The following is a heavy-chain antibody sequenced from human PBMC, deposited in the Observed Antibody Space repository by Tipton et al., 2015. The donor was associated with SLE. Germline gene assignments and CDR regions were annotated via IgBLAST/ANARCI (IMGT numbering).Heavy chain of an antibody. CDR1: DGSITSYY. CDR3: ARGKYYGSSIYQKGPSPGGFDI. J-gene: IGHJ3*02. CDR2: IYYTGTT. V-gene: IGHV4-59*12. Sequence: TLSLTCPVSDGSITSYYWSWIRQPPGKGLEWIGHIYYTGTTYYNPTLKSRLTLSLDTSKNQFSLRLTSLTAADTAVYFCARGKYYGSSIYQKGPSPGGFDIWGQGTMVAVSS. D-gene: IGHD3-10*01.